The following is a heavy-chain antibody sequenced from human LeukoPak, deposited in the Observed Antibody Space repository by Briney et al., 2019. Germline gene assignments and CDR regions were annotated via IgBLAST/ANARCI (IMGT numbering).Heavy chain of an antibody. CDR3: ARDSSRWYRNIDY. CDR1: GFSFSSYN. CDR2: ISSSSSYI. V-gene: IGHV3-21*01. J-gene: IGHJ4*02. D-gene: IGHD6-13*01. Sequence: GGSLRLSRAASGFSFSSYNMNWVRQAPGKGLEWVSSISSSSSYIYYADSVKGRFTISRDNAKTSLYLQMNSLRAEDTAVYYCARDSSRWYRNIDYWGQGTLVTVSS.